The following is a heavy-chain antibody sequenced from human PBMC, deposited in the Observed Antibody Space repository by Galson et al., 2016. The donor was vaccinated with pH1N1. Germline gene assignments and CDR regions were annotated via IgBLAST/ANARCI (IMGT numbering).Heavy chain of an antibody. V-gene: IGHV3-64*02. J-gene: IGHJ4*02. CDR2: IGSNERTT. D-gene: IGHD1-26*01. CDR1: EFTFSAYA. CDR3: TRDAGGYSDFDY. Sequence: SLRLSCAASEFTFSAYAMHWVRQAPGKGLEYVSVIGSNERTTYYADSVNGRFTISRDNSKNTVYLQMGSLRAEDMAVYYCTRDAGGYSDFDYWGQGTLVTVSS.